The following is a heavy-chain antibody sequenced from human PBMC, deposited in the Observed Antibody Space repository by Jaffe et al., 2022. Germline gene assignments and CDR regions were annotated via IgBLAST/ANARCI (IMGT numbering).Heavy chain of an antibody. J-gene: IGHJ4*02. CDR1: GFTFSTYW. V-gene: IGHV3-74*01. CDR3: VRVGSGQSFDY. D-gene: IGHD2-15*01. CDR2: INGDGSST. Sequence: EVQLVESGGGLVQPGGSLRLSCAASGFTFSTYWMHWVRQVPGKGLLWVSRINGDGSSTNYADSVKGRFTISRDNAKNTLDLQMNSLRAEDTAVYYCVRVGSGQSFDYWGQGTLVTVSS.